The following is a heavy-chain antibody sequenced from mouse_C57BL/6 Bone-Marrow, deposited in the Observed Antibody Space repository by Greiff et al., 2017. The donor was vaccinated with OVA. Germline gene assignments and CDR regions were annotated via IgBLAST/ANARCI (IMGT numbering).Heavy chain of an antibody. CDR3: AGAMDY. CDR1: GYTFTSYG. Sequence: VKVVESGAELARPGASVKLSCKASGYTFTSYGISWVKQRTGQGLEWIGEIYPRSGNTYYNEKFKGKATLTADKSSSTAYMELRSLTSEDSAVYFCAGAMDYWGQGTSVTVSS. J-gene: IGHJ4*01. V-gene: IGHV1-81*01. CDR2: IYPRSGNT.